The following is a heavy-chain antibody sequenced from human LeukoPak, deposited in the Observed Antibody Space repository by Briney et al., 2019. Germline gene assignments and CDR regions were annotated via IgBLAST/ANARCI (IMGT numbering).Heavy chain of an antibody. CDR1: GFIFKNYC. Sequence: GGSLRLSCAASGFIFKNYCMSWVRQAPGKGLEWVSAISGSGATTYYADSVKGRFTISRDNSKNTLYLQMNSLGAEDTAVYYCAELGITMIGGVWGKGTTVTISS. CDR2: ISGSGATT. D-gene: IGHD3-10*02. J-gene: IGHJ6*04. CDR3: AELGITMIGGV. V-gene: IGHV3-23*01.